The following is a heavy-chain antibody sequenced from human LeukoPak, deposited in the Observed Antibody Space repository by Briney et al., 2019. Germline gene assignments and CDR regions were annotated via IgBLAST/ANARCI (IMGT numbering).Heavy chain of an antibody. J-gene: IGHJ4*02. CDR1: GFTFSSNG. CDR3: ARGRGLIIPLDY. V-gene: IGHV3-30*03. Sequence: GGSLRLSCAASGFTFSSNGMNWVRQAPGKGLGWVAVVSHDGTDKYYADSVKGRFTISRDNSKNTLYLQMNSLRAEDTAVYYCARGRGLIIPLDYWGQGTLVTVSS. CDR2: VSHDGTDK. D-gene: IGHD3-10*01.